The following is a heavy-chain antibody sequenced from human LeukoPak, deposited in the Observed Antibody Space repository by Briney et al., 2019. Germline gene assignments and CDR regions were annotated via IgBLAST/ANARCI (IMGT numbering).Heavy chain of an antibody. D-gene: IGHD6-13*01. CDR2: IYHGDSDT. CDR1: GYSFTSYW. CDR3: ARTTIAAAGLNDAFDI. J-gene: IGHJ3*02. V-gene: IGHV5-51*01. Sequence: GESLKISCKGSGYSFTSYWIGWVRQMPGKGLEWMGIIYHGDSDTRYSPSFQGQVTISADKSISTAYLQWSSLNASDTAMYYCARTTIAAAGLNDAFDIWGQGTMVTVSS.